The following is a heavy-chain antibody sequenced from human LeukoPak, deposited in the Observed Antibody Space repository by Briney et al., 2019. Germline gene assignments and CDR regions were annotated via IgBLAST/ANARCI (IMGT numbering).Heavy chain of an antibody. D-gene: IGHD3-10*01. CDR2: INHSGST. V-gene: IGHV4-34*01. CDR3: ARSDGYYGGYYYYYMDV. Sequence: SETLSLTCAVYGGSFSGYYWSWIRQPPGKGLEWIGEINHSGSTNYNPSLKSRVTTSVDTSKNQFSLKLSSVTAADTAAYYCARSDGYYGGYYYYYMDVWGKGTTVTVSS. J-gene: IGHJ6*03. CDR1: GGSFSGYY.